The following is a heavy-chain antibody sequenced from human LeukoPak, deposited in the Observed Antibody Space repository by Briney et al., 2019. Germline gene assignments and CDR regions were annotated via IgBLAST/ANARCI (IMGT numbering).Heavy chain of an antibody. CDR2: ISGSGYTI. Sequence: PGGSLRLSCAASGFTFSSYGMNWVRQAPGKGLEWVSYISGSGYTIYYADSVKGRFTISRDNAKNSLYLQMNSLRAEDTAVYYCARDMARGVIGGMDVWGQGTTVTVSS. D-gene: IGHD3-10*01. V-gene: IGHV3-48*03. CDR3: ARDMARGVIGGMDV. J-gene: IGHJ6*02. CDR1: GFTFSSYG.